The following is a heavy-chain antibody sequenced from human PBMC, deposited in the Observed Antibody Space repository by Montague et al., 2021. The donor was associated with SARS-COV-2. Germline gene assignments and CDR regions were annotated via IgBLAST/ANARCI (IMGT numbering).Heavy chain of an antibody. CDR3: ARHERQWLRLYPYYFDY. Sequence: SETLSLTCTVSGGSISSYYRSWIRQPPGKGLEWIGYIYYSGSTNYNPSLKSRVTISVDTSKNQFSLKLSSVTAADTAVYYCARHERQWLRLYPYYFDYWGQGTLVTVSS. CDR1: GGSISSYY. V-gene: IGHV4-59*01. D-gene: IGHD5-12*01. CDR2: IYYSGST. J-gene: IGHJ4*02.